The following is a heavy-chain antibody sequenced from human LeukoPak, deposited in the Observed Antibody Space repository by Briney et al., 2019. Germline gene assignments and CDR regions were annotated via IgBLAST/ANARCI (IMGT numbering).Heavy chain of an antibody. CDR1: GFTFSSYS. J-gene: IGHJ6*02. CDR2: ISSSSSTI. CDR3: ARDQIGLRYFDWLPSLGMDV. V-gene: IGHV3-48*01. D-gene: IGHD3-9*01. Sequence: GGSLRLSCAASGFTFSSYSMNWVRQAPGKGLEWVSYISSSSSTIYYADSVKGRFTISRDNAKNSLYLQMNSLRAEDTVVYYCARDQIGLRYFDWLPSLGMDVWGQGTTVTVSS.